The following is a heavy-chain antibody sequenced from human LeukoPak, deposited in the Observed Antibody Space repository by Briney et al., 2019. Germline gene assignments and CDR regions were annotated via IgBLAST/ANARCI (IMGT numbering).Heavy chain of an antibody. CDR2: IYPGDSDT. V-gene: IGHV5-51*01. J-gene: IGHJ4*02. CDR1: GYNFTNYW. D-gene: IGHD6-19*01. Sequence: GESLKISCKVSGYNFTNYWIGWVRQMPGIGLEWVGIIYPGDSDTRYSPSFQGQVTISADKSITTAYLQWSSLKASHTAMYYCARGRYSRGWFDYWGQGTLVTVSS. CDR3: ARGRYSRGWFDY.